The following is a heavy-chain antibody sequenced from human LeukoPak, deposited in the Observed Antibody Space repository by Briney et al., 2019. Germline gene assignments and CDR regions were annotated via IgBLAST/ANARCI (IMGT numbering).Heavy chain of an antibody. J-gene: IGHJ4*02. CDR2: INEAGSHT. Sequence: QPGGSLKLSCAASGFTFSGSAMHWVRQAPGKGLEWVANINEAGSHTYCVDSLRGRFTISRDNTKNSLYLQMNNLRVEDTAVYYCARDEPGYGEFLLYWGQGTLVTVSS. CDR3: ARDEPGYGEFLLY. D-gene: IGHD3-10*01. V-gene: IGHV3-7*01. CDR1: GFTFSGSA.